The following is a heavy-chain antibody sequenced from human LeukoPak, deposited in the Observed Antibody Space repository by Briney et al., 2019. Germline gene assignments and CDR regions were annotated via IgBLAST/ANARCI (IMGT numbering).Heavy chain of an antibody. Sequence: ASVKVSCKASTGDIFSRYGITWVRQVPGQGLEWMGWINTYNDKTDNAQTNYAAKFQGRVTFTTDTSTSTAYVEVRSLRSDDTAIYYCSTREWLFDNWGQGTLVTVSS. D-gene: IGHD5-24*01. V-gene: IGHV1-18*01. CDR2: INTYNDKT. CDR3: STREWLFDN. J-gene: IGHJ4*02. CDR1: TGDIFSRYG.